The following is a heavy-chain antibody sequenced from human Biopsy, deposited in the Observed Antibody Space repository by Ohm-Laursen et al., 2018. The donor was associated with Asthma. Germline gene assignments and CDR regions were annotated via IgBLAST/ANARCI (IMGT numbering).Heavy chain of an antibody. V-gene: IGHV3-33*08. CDR3: ARDFSRAIMIGGGREHYFDF. D-gene: IGHD3-16*01. Sequence: SLRLSCAAPGFTFSNYAMSWVRQVPGKGLEWVATVGSDESYTDHADSVKGRFTISRDNSKNTLHLQMNSLSPEDTAVYYCARDFSRAIMIGGGREHYFDFWGQGTLVTVSS. J-gene: IGHJ4*02. CDR2: VGSDESYT. CDR1: GFTFSNYA.